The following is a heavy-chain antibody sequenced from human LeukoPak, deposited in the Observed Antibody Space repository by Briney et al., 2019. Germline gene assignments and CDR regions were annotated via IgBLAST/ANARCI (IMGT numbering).Heavy chain of an antibody. CDR1: GFTFSCYA. CDR2: ISYDANIGSNK. D-gene: IGHD3-3*01. J-gene: IGHJ4*02. Sequence: GGSLRLSCATSGFTFSCYAMHWVRQAPGKGLEWVALISYDANIGSNKYYADSVKGRFTISRDNSKNTLYLQMNSLRAEDTAVYYCARDGGYDFWSGYYQDYWGQGTLVTVSS. V-gene: IGHV3-30-3*01. CDR3: ARDGGYDFWSGYYQDY.